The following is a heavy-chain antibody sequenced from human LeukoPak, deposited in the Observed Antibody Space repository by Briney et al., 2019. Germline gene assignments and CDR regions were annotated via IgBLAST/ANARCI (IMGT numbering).Heavy chain of an antibody. Sequence: PSETLSLTCTVSGYSISSGYYWGWIRQPPGKGLEWIGSIYQSGSTYYNPSLKSRVTMSVDTSKNQFSLKLSSVTAADTAVYYCAGEDSGGLRIYWGQGTLVTVSS. CDR1: GYSISSGYY. V-gene: IGHV4-38-2*02. CDR3: AGEDSGGLRIY. D-gene: IGHD4-17*01. CDR2: IYQSGST. J-gene: IGHJ4*02.